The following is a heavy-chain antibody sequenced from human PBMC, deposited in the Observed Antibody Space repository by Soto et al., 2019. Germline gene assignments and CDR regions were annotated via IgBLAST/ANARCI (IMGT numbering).Heavy chain of an antibody. CDR2: ISAYNGNT. J-gene: IGHJ4*02. CDR1: GYIFTSYG. CDR3: ARYLTPLYSSSWCSDY. D-gene: IGHD6-13*01. Sequence: ASVKVSCKASGYIFTSYGISWVRQAPGQGLEWMGWISAYNGNTNYAQKLQGRVTMTTDTSTSTAYMELRSLRSDDTAVYYCARYLTPLYSSSWCSDYWGQGTLVTVSS. V-gene: IGHV1-18*01.